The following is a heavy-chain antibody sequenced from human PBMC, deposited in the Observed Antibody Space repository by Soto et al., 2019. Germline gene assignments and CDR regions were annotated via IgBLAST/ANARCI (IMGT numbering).Heavy chain of an antibody. J-gene: IGHJ3*01. CDR3: ARWAFGVDALAF. CDR1: GGSSKSDY. V-gene: IGHV4-59*01. Sequence: QVQLQDSCPGLVKPSETLSLSCAVSGGSSKSDYWTWVRQPPGQGLAWMGSIYSRGSTTYNPSLKRRVTISAERSKNQSSLRPKSVTAADTAVYYCARWAFGVDALAFWGKGTMVAVYS. CDR2: IYSRGST. D-gene: IGHD1-26*01.